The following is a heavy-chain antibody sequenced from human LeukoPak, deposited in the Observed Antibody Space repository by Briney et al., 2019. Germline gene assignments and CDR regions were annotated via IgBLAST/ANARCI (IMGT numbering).Heavy chain of an antibody. CDR1: GFTFSSFV. Sequence: GGSLRLSCAASGFTFSSFVVSWVRQAPGKGLDWVSSISMGSSYIKYADSVKGRFSISRDNAQNSLYLQMNSLRAEDTAVYYCERDPASDAFDIWGQGTVVTVSS. CDR3: ERDPASDAFDI. V-gene: IGHV3-21*01. CDR2: ISMGSSYI. J-gene: IGHJ3*02.